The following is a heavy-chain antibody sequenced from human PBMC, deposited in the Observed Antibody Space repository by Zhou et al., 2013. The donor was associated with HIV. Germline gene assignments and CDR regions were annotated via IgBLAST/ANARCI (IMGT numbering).Heavy chain of an antibody. CDR2: IIPVYGTS. Sequence: QVQLVQSGAEVKKPGSSVKVSCKASGGAFRNFAINWVRQAPGQGLQWMGGIIPVYGTSNYTQEFQDRVTIMTDESTNTAYMELSSLTSDDTAVYYCARMLASGSYYKKPGFDYWGQGTLVTVSS. J-gene: IGHJ4*02. CDR1: GGAFRNFA. CDR3: ARMLASGSYYKKPGFDY. D-gene: IGHD3-10*01. V-gene: IGHV1-69*05.